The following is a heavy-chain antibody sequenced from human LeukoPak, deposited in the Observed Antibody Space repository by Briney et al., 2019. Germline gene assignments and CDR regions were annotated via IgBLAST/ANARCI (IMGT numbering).Heavy chain of an antibody. CDR3: AKGSSGARPYYFDY. CDR1: GFTFSIYA. Sequence: PGRSLRLSCTASGFTFSIYAMSWVRQAPGKGLEWVSAINDGGSSAYHADSVKGRFTISRDNSKNTLSLQMNSLRVEDTAVYYCAKGSSGARPYYFDYWGQGTLVTVSS. V-gene: IGHV3-23*01. J-gene: IGHJ4*02. CDR2: INDGGSSA.